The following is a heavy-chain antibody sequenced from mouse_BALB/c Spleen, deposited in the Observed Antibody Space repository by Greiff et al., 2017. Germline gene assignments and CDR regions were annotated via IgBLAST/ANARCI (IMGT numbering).Heavy chain of an antibody. CDR3: AKHGDYYGSTIDY. D-gene: IGHD1-1*01. CDR2: IWGGGST. CDR1: GFSLTDYG. V-gene: IGHV2-6-5*01. J-gene: IGHJ2*01. Sequence: VKLVESGPGLVAPSQSLSITCTVSGFSLTDYGVSWIRQPPGKGLEWLGVIWGGGSTYYNSALKSRLSISKDNSKSQVFLKMNSLQTDDTAMYYCAKHGDYYGSTIDYWGQGTTLTVSS.